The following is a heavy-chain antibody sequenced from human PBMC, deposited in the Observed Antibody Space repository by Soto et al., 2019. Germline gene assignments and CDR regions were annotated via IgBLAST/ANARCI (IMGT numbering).Heavy chain of an antibody. J-gene: IGHJ6*03. CDR2: IYYSGST. Sequence: SETLSLTCTVSGGSISSYYWSWIRQPPGKGLEWIGYIYYSGSTNYNPSLKSRVTISVDTSKNQFSLKLSSVTAADTAVYYCGREPSYYDILTGNRSHYYYSMDVGAKGTTVTVSS. CDR3: GREPSYYDILTGNRSHYYYSMDV. V-gene: IGHV4-59*12. D-gene: IGHD3-9*01. CDR1: GGSISSYY.